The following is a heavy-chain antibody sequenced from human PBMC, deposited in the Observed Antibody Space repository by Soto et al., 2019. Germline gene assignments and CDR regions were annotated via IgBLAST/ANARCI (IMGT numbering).Heavy chain of an antibody. Sequence: PVGSLRLSCAASGFTVSSNYMSWVRQAPVKGLEWVSVIYSGGSTYYADSVKGRFTISRDNSKNTLYLQMNSLRAEDTAVYYCARGAYCSGGSCFDYWAQRTLVTVSS. V-gene: IGHV3-53*01. CDR3: ARGAYCSGGSCFDY. J-gene: IGHJ4*02. CDR2: IYSGGST. D-gene: IGHD2-15*01. CDR1: GFTVSSNY.